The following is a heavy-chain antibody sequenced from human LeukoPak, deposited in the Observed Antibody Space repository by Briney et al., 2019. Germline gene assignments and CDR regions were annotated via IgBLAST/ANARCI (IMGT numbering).Heavy chain of an antibody. CDR1: GFNFFNTG. D-gene: IGHD6-6*01. V-gene: IGHV3-23*01. Sequence: GSLRLSCAISGFNFFNTGMGWVRQAPGKGLEWVAAIGGGASDTKYADSVMGRFTISRDIFRNTLYLQMNSLSAEDTAVYFCVKDRPGSIAQYFQHWGQGTLVTVSS. CDR3: VKDRPGSIAQYFQH. J-gene: IGHJ1*01. CDR2: IGGGASDT.